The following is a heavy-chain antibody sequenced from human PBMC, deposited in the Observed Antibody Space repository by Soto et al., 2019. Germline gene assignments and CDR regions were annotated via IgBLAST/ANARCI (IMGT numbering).Heavy chain of an antibody. CDR2: INHSGST. CDR3: ARGRSGYDFSYYYYYMDV. CDR1: GGSFSGYY. Sequence: SETLSLTCAVYGGSFSGYYWSWIRQPPGKGLEWIGEINHSGSTNYNPSLKSRVTISVDTSKNQFSLKLSSVTAADTAVYYCARGRSGYDFSYYYYYMDVWGKGTTVTVSS. V-gene: IGHV4-34*01. D-gene: IGHD5-12*01. J-gene: IGHJ6*03.